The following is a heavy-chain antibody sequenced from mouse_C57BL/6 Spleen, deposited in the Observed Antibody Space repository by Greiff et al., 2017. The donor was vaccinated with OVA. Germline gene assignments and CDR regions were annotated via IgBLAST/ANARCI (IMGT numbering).Heavy chain of an antibody. CDR1: GYSITSGYY. CDR3: ASPWTAQARFAY. V-gene: IGHV3-6*01. J-gene: IGHJ3*01. CDR2: ISYDGSN. Sequence: EVQLVESGPGLVKPSQSLSLTCSVTGYSITSGYYWNWIRQFPGNKLEWMGYISYDGSNNYNPSLKNRISITRDTSKNQFFLKLNSVTTEDTATYDCASPWTAQARFAYWGQGTLVTVSA. D-gene: IGHD3-2*02.